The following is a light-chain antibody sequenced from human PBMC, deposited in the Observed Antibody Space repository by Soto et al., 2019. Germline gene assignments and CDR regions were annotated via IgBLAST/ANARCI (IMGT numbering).Light chain of an antibody. CDR1: QSVGSD. CDR3: QQYNNWPPKYT. CDR2: GAS. Sequence: EIVMTQSPATLSVSPGERATLSCRASQSVGSDLAWYQQKPGQAPRLLIYGASTRATGIPARFSGSGSGTEFTLTISSLQSEDFAVYYCQQYNNWPPKYTFGQGTKVDIK. J-gene: IGKJ2*01. V-gene: IGKV3-15*01.